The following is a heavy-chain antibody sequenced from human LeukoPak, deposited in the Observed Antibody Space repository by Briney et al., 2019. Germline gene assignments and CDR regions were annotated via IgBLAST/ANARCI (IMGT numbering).Heavy chain of an antibody. J-gene: IGHJ6*02. Sequence: ASVKVSCKASGYTFTSYGISWVRQAPGQGLEWMGWISAYNGNTNYAQKLQGRVTMTTDTSTSTAYMELRSLRSDDTAVYYCARDICSGGSCGYGVDVWGQGTTVTVSS. V-gene: IGHV1-18*01. D-gene: IGHD2-15*01. CDR1: GYTFTSYG. CDR3: ARDICSGGSCGYGVDV. CDR2: ISAYNGNT.